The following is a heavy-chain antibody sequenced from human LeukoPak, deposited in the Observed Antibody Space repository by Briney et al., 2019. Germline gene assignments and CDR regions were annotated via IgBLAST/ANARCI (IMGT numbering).Heavy chain of an antibody. CDR3: ATYSSSSDYFDY. J-gene: IGHJ4*02. CDR1: GFTVSSSY. CDR2: IYSGDNT. V-gene: IGHV3-53*01. D-gene: IGHD6-6*01. Sequence: GGSLRLSCAASGFTVSSSYMSWVRQAPGKGLEWVSIIYSGDNTYYAGSMKGRFTISRDNSKNTLYLQMNSLRAEDTAVYYCATYSSSSDYFDYWGQRTLVIVSS.